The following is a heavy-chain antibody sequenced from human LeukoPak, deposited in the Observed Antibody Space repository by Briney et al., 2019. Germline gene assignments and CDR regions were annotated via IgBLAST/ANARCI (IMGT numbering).Heavy chain of an antibody. J-gene: IGHJ3*02. V-gene: IGHV4-34*01. D-gene: IGHD1-26*01. Sequence: KPSETLSLTCAVYGGSFSGYYWSWIRQPPGKGLEWVGEINNSGSTNYNPSLKSRVTISVDTSKNHFSLKLSSVTAADTAVYYCAWELRHDAFDIWGQGTMVTVSS. CDR3: AWELRHDAFDI. CDR1: GGSFSGYY. CDR2: INNSGST.